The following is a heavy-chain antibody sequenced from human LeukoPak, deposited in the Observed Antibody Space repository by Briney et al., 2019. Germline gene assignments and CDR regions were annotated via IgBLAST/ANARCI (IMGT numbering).Heavy chain of an antibody. CDR3: ARPSLQLGIYYYGKDV. CDR2: ISSSGSTI. Sequence: GGSLRLSCAASGFTFSDYYMSWIRQAPGKGLEWVSYISSSGSTIYYADSVKGRFTISRDNAKNSLYLQMNSLRAEDTAVYYCARPSLQLGIYYYGKDVWGQGTTVTVSS. D-gene: IGHD1-1*01. J-gene: IGHJ6*02. CDR1: GFTFSDYY. V-gene: IGHV3-11*01.